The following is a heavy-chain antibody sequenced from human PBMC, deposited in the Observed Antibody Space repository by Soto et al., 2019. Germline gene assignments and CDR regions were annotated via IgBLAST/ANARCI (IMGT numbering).Heavy chain of an antibody. D-gene: IGHD3-22*01. CDR2: ISGSGDST. J-gene: IGHJ4*02. CDR1: VFPFSGYA. Sequence: TAGSLEISCAASVFPFSGYAMGWVRPAPGKGLEWVSAISGSGDSTYYADSVKGRFTISRDNSKNTLYLQMNSLRAEDTAVYYCAKGTAVGYYDSSGYYSWGQGTLVTVSS. V-gene: IGHV3-23*01. CDR3: AKGTAVGYYDSSGYYS.